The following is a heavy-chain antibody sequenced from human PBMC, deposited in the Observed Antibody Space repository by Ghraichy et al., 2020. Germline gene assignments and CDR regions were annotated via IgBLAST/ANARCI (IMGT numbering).Heavy chain of an antibody. D-gene: IGHD6-19*01. CDR3: ASSGWYESFYYYYYGMDV. J-gene: IGHJ6*02. CDR1: GYTFTGYY. CDR2: INPNSGGT. V-gene: IGHV1-2*02. Sequence: ASVKVSCKASGYTFTGYYMHWVRQAPGQGLEWMGWINPNSGGTNYAQKFQGRVTMTRDTSISTAYMELSRLRSDDTAVYYCASSGWYESFYYYYYGMDVWGQGTTVTVSS.